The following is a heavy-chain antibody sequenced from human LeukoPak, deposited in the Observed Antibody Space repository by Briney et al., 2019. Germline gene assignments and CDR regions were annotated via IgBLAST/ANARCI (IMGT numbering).Heavy chain of an antibody. V-gene: IGHV1-8*03. Sequence: ALLRACCTASGYTFTSYHINWVRQATGPARAWLGWMNPNSGNSGYAQQFQARVTITRDTSISTAYMELSSLRSDDTAVYYCARQRGVTSLSYYYYMDVWGKGTTVTVSS. CDR1: GYTFTSYH. D-gene: IGHD4-17*01. J-gene: IGHJ6*03. CDR2: MNPNSGNS. CDR3: ARQRGVTSLSYYYYMDV.